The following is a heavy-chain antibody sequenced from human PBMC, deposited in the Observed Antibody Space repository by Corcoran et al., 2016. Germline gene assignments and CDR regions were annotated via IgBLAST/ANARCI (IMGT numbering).Heavy chain of an antibody. Sequence: QLQLQESGPGLVKPSETLSLTCTVSGGSISSSSYYWGWIRQPPGKGLEWIGSIYYSGSTYYNPSLKSRVTISVDTSKNQFSLKLSSVTAADTAVYYCARARSGSYSDAVDIWGQGTMVTVSS. V-gene: IGHV4-39*07. CDR2: IYYSGST. CDR1: GGSISSSSYY. D-gene: IGHD1-26*01. J-gene: IGHJ3*02. CDR3: ARARSGSYSDAVDI.